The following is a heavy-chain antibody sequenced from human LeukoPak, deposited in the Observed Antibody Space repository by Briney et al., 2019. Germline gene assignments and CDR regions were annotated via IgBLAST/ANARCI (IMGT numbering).Heavy chain of an antibody. D-gene: IGHD3-22*01. Sequence: GGSLRLSCAASGFTFSSYGMHWVRQAPGKGLEWVAFIRYDGSNKYYADSVKGRFTISRDNSENTLYLQMNSLRTEDTAVYYCAKTMSPYYYDSSGFWGQGSLVTVSS. V-gene: IGHV3-30*02. J-gene: IGHJ4*02. CDR1: GFTFSSYG. CDR2: IRYDGSNK. CDR3: AKTMSPYYYDSSGF.